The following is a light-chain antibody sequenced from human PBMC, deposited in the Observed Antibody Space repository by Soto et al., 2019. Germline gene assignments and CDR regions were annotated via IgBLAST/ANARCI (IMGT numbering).Light chain of an antibody. CDR2: AAS. CDR1: QSIGRY. CDR3: HQDYSTPFA. J-gene: IGKJ4*01. Sequence: DILMTQSPSSVSASVSDRVTLTCEASQSIGRYLDWYQQKSGKAPKFLIYAASNLQSGVPSRFSGSGSGTDFTLTVNRLQPEDFATYYCHQDYSTPFAFGGGTKVDNK. V-gene: IGKV1-39*01.